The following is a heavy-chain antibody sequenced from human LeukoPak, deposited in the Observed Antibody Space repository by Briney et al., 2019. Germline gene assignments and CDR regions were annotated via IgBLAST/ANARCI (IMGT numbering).Heavy chain of an antibody. Sequence: GASVTVSCKASGGTFSSYAISWVRQAPGQGLEWMGGIIPIFGTANYAQKFQGRVTITTDESTSTAYMELSSLRSEDTAVYYCARSYPGIAAAGTVYFDYWGQGTLVTVSS. CDR2: IIPIFGTA. CDR3: ARSYPGIAAAGTVYFDY. J-gene: IGHJ4*02. CDR1: GGTFSSYA. V-gene: IGHV1-69*05. D-gene: IGHD6-13*01.